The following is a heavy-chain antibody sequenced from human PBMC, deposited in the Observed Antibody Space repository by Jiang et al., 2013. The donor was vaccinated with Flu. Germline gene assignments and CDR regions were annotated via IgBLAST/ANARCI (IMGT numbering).Heavy chain of an antibody. Sequence: EVQLLESGGGLVKPGGSLRLSCAASGFTFSSYSMNWVRQAPGKGLEWVSSISSSSSYIYYADSVKGRFTISRGNAKNSLYLQMNSLRAEDTAVYYCARASETIVVVTAINYWGQGTL. CDR3: ARASETIVVVTAINY. CDR1: GFTFSSYS. CDR2: ISSSSSYI. J-gene: IGHJ4*02. D-gene: IGHD2-21*02. V-gene: IGHV3-21*01.